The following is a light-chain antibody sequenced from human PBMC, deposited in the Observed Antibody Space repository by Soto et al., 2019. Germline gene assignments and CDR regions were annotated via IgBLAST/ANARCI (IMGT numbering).Light chain of an antibody. CDR1: SSDVGGYNY. Sequence: QSALTQPASVSGSPGQSITISCTGTSSDVGGYNYVSWYQQHPGKAPKLMIYEVSDRPSGVSSRFSGSKSGNTASLTISGLQAEDEADYYCSSYTSDSTYVFGTGTQLTVL. CDR3: SSYTSDSTYV. J-gene: IGLJ1*01. CDR2: EVS. V-gene: IGLV2-14*01.